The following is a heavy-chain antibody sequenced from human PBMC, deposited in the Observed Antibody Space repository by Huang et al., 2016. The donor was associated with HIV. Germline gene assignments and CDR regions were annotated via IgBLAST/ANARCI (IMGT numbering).Heavy chain of an antibody. CDR1: GFTFNNFG. Sequence: QVQLVESGGGVVQPGRSLRLSCVASGFTFNNFGMPWVRQAPGKVLGWVAVISYDGSNGRYSESVKGRFTISRDNPMDTLYLQMNSLRPDDTAVYYCAKESRWYSDLDNWGQGTLVTVSS. J-gene: IGHJ4*02. CDR2: ISYDGSNG. CDR3: AKESRWYSDLDN. V-gene: IGHV3-30*18. D-gene: IGHD2-15*01.